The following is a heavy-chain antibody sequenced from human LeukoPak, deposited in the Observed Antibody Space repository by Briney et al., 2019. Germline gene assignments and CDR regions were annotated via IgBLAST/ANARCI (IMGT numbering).Heavy chain of an antibody. Sequence: PSETLSLTCAVYGGSFSGYYWSWIRQPPGKGLEWIGEINHSGSTNYNLSLKSRVTIPVDTSKNQFSLKLSSVTAADTAVYYCARLLARPGYWGQGTLVTVSS. CDR1: GGSFSGYY. D-gene: IGHD1-14*01. CDR3: ARLLARPGY. J-gene: IGHJ4*02. V-gene: IGHV4-34*01. CDR2: INHSGST.